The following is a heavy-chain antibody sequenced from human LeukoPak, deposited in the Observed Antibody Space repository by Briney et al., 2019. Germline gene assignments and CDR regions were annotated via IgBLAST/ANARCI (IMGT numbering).Heavy chain of an antibody. Sequence: SETLSLTCAVYGGSFSGYYWSWIRQPPGKGLEWIGEINHSGSTNYNPSLKSRVTISVDTSKNQFSLKLSSVTAADTAVYYCARLISELRFLVWLLPVYFDYWGQGTLVTVSS. D-gene: IGHD3-3*01. CDR2: INHSGST. V-gene: IGHV4-34*01. J-gene: IGHJ4*02. CDR3: ARLISELRFLVWLLPVYFDY. CDR1: GGSFSGYY.